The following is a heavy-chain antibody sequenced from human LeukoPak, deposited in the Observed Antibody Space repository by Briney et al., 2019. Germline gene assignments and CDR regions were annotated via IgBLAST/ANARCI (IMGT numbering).Heavy chain of an antibody. D-gene: IGHD6-6*01. J-gene: IGHJ4*02. Sequence: PGGSLSLSCAASGFTFRSYAMSWVRQAPGKGLEWVSTISGSGGSTYYADSVKGRFTISRDNSKNTLFLQMNRLRAEDTAVYYCAKEIGEYSSSSLDYWGQGTLVTVSS. CDR1: GFTFRSYA. CDR2: ISGSGGST. V-gene: IGHV3-23*01. CDR3: AKEIGEYSSSSLDY.